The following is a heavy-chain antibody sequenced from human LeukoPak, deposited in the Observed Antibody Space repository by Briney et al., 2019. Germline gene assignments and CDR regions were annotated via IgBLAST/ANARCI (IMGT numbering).Heavy chain of an antibody. D-gene: IGHD2-15*01. V-gene: IGHV1-2*02. Sequence: GASVKASCKASGYTFTGYYMHWVRQAPGQGLEWMGWINPNSGGTNYAQKFQGRVTMTRDTSISTAYMELSRLRSDDTAVYYCARDGDIVVVVAAGGYFDYWGQGTLVTVSS. J-gene: IGHJ4*02. CDR1: GYTFTGYY. CDR2: INPNSGGT. CDR3: ARDGDIVVVVAAGGYFDY.